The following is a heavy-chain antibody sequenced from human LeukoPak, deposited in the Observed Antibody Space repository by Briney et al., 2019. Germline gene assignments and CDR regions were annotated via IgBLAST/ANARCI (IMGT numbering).Heavy chain of an antibody. CDR2: ISYDGSNK. V-gene: IGHV3-30*18. Sequence: GGSLRLSCAASGFTFNTYGMHWVRQAPGKGLEWVAVISYDGSNKYYVDSVKSRFTISRDNSKNTLYLQMNSLRAEDTAIYYCAKDLSGSVAGTGYFQLWGQGTLVTVSS. J-gene: IGHJ1*01. CDR3: AKDLSGSVAGTGYFQL. CDR1: GFTFNTYG. D-gene: IGHD6-19*01.